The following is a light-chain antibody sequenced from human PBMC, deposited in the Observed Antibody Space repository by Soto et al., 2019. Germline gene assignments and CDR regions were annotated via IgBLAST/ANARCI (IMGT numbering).Light chain of an antibody. J-gene: IGLJ1*01. Sequence: QSALTQPASVSGSPGQSITISCTGTSSDVGGYNYVSWYQQHPGKAPKLMIYDVSNRPSGVSNRXSGSKSGNTASLTISGXXAEDEADYXCSSYTSSSTLYVFGTGTKLTVL. CDR2: DVS. V-gene: IGLV2-14*01. CDR1: SSDVGGYNY. CDR3: SSYTSSSTLYV.